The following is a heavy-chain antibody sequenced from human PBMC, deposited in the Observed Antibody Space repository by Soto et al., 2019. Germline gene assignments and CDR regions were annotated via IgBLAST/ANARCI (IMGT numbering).Heavy chain of an antibody. V-gene: IGHV4-34*01. Sequence: SETLSLTYAVYGGSFSGYYWSWIRQPPGKGLEWIGEINHSGSTNYNPSLKSRVTISVDTSKNQFSLKLSSVTAADTAVYYCAREGYGSGSSHHNWFDPWGQGTLVTVSS. D-gene: IGHD3-10*01. CDR3: AREGYGSGSSHHNWFDP. CDR2: INHSGST. J-gene: IGHJ5*02. CDR1: GGSFSGYY.